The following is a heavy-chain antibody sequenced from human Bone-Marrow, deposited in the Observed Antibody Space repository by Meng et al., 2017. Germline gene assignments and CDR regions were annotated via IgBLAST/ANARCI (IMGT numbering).Heavy chain of an antibody. CDR1: GYNFPDYY. V-gene: IGHV1-2*06. CDR2: INPKSGDT. J-gene: IGHJ4*02. Sequence: ASVKVSCKPSGYNFPDYYIHWVRRAPGQGLEWMGRINPKSGDTHYAQKFQARVTMTGDTSISTAYMELSGLRSDDTAMYYCARSPYCGGDCYFDPEDAAPLNYFDYWGQGTLVTVSS. D-gene: IGHD2-21*02. CDR3: ARSPYCGGDCYFDPEDAAPLNYFDY.